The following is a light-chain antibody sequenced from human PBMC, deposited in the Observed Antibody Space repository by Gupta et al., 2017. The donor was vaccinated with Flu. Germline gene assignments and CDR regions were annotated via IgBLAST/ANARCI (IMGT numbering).Light chain of an antibody. CDR3: SSCTSSTTLV. CDR1: SSDIASYNY. Sequence: SALTQPASVSGSPGQSITISCTGTSSDIASYNYVSWYQQHPGKAPKLLIYDVTNRPSGISNRFSGSKSGDTASLTISGLQAEDEADYYCSSCTSSTTLVFGGGTKLTVL. V-gene: IGLV2-14*01. J-gene: IGLJ2*01. CDR2: DVT.